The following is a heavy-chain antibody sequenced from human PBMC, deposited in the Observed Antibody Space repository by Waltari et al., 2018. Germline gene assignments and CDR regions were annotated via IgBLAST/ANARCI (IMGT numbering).Heavy chain of an antibody. J-gene: IGHJ3*02. D-gene: IGHD3-3*01. Sequence: QVQLVQSGAEVMKPGASVKVSCKASGSSFAGYHMHWVRQAPGQGLEWMAIINPDGDTTSYAQRLKGRITMTRDTSTSTVYMELRSLRSEDTAVYYCARGHIGRRHDSFNMWGQGTMVTVSS. CDR3: ARGHIGRRHDSFNM. CDR2: INPDGDTT. V-gene: IGHV1-46*04. CDR1: GSSFAGYH.